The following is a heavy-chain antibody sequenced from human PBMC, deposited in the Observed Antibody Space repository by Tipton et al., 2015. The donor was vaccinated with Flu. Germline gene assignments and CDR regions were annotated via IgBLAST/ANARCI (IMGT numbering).Heavy chain of an antibody. Sequence: SLRLSCTASGFTFGDYAMSWVRQAPGKGLEWVSRINSDGSSTSYADSVKGRFTISRDNAKNTLYLQMNSLRAEDTAVYYCAREYDFWSGQDVWGKGTTVTVSS. D-gene: IGHD3-3*01. CDR2: INSDGSST. V-gene: IGHV3-74*01. CDR1: GFTFGDYA. CDR3: AREYDFWSGQDV. J-gene: IGHJ6*04.